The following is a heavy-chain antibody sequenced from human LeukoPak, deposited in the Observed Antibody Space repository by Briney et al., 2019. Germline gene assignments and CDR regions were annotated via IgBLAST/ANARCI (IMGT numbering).Heavy chain of an antibody. D-gene: IGHD2-2*02. CDR2: ISSSGTYI. CDR3: ARKPHCSSTSCDIYYFYYGLDV. V-gene: IGHV3-21*01. J-gene: IGHJ6*02. Sequence: PGGSLRLSCAASGFTFSSNSMNWVRQAPGKGLEWVSSISSSGTYIYYADFVKGRFTISRDNAENSLDLQMNSLRAEDTAVYYCARKPHCSSTSCDIYYFYYGLDVWGQGTTVTVSS. CDR1: GFTFSSNS.